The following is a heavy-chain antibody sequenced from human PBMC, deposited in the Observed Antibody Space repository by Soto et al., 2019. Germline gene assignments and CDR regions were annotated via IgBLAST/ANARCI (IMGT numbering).Heavy chain of an antibody. J-gene: IGHJ4*02. CDR1: GGSIKSRSYS. CDR2: IYYSGST. Sequence: SGTLSLTCTVSGGSIKSRSYSWCWIRQPPGKGLEWIGSIYYSGSTYYNPSLKSRVTISVDTSKNQFSLKLSSVTAADTAVYYCARQWPIDYWGQGTLVPVSS. D-gene: IGHD5-12*01. CDR3: ARQWPIDY. V-gene: IGHV4-39*01.